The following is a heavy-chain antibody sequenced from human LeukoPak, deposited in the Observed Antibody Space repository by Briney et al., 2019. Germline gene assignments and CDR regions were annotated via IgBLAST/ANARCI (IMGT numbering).Heavy chain of an antibody. D-gene: IGHD4-17*01. V-gene: IGHV3-30*04. CDR1: GFTFSSYA. Sequence: GGSLRLSCAASGFTFSSYAMHWVRQAPGKGLEWVAVISYDGSNKYYADSVKGRFTISRDNSKNTLYLQMNSLRAEDTAVYYCAKSTVTTPSSIGIDYWGQGTLVTVSS. J-gene: IGHJ4*02. CDR2: ISYDGSNK. CDR3: AKSTVTTPSSIGIDY.